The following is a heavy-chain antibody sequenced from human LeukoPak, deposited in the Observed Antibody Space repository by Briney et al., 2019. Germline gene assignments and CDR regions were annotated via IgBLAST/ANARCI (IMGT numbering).Heavy chain of an antibody. V-gene: IGHV3-23*01. CDR1: GFTFSSYA. J-gene: IGHJ6*02. D-gene: IGHD6-19*01. Sequence: GGSLRLSCAASGFTFSSYAMSWVRQAPGKGLEWVSAISGSGGSTYYADSVKGRFTISRDNSNNTLDLQMNSLRAEDTAVYYCAKDQDQWLVRLPLDYYGMDVWGQGTTVTVSS. CDR2: ISGSGGST. CDR3: AKDQDQWLVRLPLDYYGMDV.